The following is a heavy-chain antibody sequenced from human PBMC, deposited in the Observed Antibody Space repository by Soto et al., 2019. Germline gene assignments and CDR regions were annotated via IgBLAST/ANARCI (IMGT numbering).Heavy chain of an antibody. CDR2: IKQDGSEK. Sequence: HPGGSLRLSCAASGFTFSSYWMSWVRQAPGEGLEWVANIKQDGSEKYYVDSVKGRFTISRDNAKNSLYLQMNSLRAEDTAVYYCARGRWATIDGSYYYYMDVWGKGTTVTVSS. J-gene: IGHJ6*03. D-gene: IGHD5-12*01. CDR1: GFTFSSYW. V-gene: IGHV3-7*01. CDR3: ARGRWATIDGSYYYYMDV.